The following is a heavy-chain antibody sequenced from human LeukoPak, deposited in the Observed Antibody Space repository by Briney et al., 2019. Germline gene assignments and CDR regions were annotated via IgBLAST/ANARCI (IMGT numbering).Heavy chain of an antibody. J-gene: IGHJ2*01. CDR2: INAGNGNT. CDR3: ARANYDPLTGNWYFDL. Sequence: ASVKVSCEASGYTFTSYAMHWVRQAPGQRLEWMGWINAGNGNTKYSQEFQGRVTITRDTSASTAYMELSSLRSEDMAVYYCARANYDPLTGNWYFDLWGRGTLVTVSS. D-gene: IGHD3-9*01. V-gene: IGHV1-3*03. CDR1: GYTFTSYA.